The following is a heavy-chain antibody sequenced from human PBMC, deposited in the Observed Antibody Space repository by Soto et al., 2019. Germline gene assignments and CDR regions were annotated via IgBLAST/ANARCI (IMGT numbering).Heavy chain of an antibody. D-gene: IGHD3-10*01. V-gene: IGHV4-59*01. Sequence: PSETLSLTCTVSGGSISSYYWSGIRQPPGKGLEWIGYIYYSGSTNYNPSLKSRVTISVDTSKNQFSLKLSSVTAADTAVYYCARGTWTFDYWGQGTLVTVSS. CDR2: IYYSGST. CDR3: ARGTWTFDY. J-gene: IGHJ4*02. CDR1: GGSISSYY.